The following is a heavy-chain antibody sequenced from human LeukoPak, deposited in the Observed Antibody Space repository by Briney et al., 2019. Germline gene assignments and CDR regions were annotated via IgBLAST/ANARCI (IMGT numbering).Heavy chain of an antibody. V-gene: IGHV3-33*01. D-gene: IGHD5-12*01. Sequence: GRSLRLSCAASGFTFSSYGMHWVRQAPGKGLEWVAVIWYDGSKKYYADSVKGRFTISRDNSKNTLSLQMNSLRGEDTAMYYCARYFGTIVALDYRGQGMLVTVSS. CDR2: IWYDGSKK. CDR3: ARYFGTIVALDY. CDR1: GFTFSSYG. J-gene: IGHJ4*02.